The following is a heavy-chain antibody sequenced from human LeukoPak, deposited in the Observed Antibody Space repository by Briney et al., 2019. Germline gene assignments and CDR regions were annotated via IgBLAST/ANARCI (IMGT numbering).Heavy chain of an antibody. V-gene: IGHV4-39*01. CDR3: GSYVGATDAFDI. CDR1: GGSISSSSYY. Sequence: SETLSLTCTVSGGSISSSSYYWGWIRQPPGKGLEWVGNIYYSGSTFYNPSLKSRVTIFVDTSKNQFSLKLSSVTAADTADYYCGSYVGATDAFDIWGQGTMVTVSS. J-gene: IGHJ3*02. CDR2: IYYSGST. D-gene: IGHD1-26*01.